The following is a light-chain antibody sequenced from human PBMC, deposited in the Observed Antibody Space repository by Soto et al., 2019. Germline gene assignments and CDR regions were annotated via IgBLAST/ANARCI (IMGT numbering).Light chain of an antibody. Sequence: QSALTQPPSASRSPGQSVTISCTGTPSDVGGSNSVSWYQQHPGKAPNLMIYDVNKRPSGVPDRFSGSKSGNTASLTVSGLQAADQASYFCSSYAPSDVVFGGGTKLTVL. V-gene: IGLV2-8*02. J-gene: IGLJ2*01. CDR1: PSDVGGSNS. CDR3: SSYAPSDVV. CDR2: DVN.